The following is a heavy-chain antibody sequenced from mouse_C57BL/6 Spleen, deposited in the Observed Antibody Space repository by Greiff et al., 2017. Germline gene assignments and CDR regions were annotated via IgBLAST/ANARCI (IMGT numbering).Heavy chain of an antibody. Sequence: QVQLQQSGAELVRPGASVTLSCKASGYTFTDYEMHWVKQTPVHGLEWIGAIDPETGGTAYNQKFKGKAILTADKSSRTAYMELRSLTSEDSAVYYCTRRVNDYEVYCDYGGQGTTLTVSS. V-gene: IGHV1-15*01. CDR1: GYTFTDYE. CDR2: IDPETGGT. D-gene: IGHD2-4*01. CDR3: TRRVNDYEVYCDY. J-gene: IGHJ2*01.